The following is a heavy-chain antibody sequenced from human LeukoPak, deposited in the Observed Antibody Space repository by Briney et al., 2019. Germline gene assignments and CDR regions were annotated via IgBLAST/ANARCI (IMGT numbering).Heavy chain of an antibody. J-gene: IGHJ5*02. CDR1: GYTFTSYY. CDR3: ARDNPDKTTANWFDP. Sequence: ASXXVSCKASGYTFTSYYMHWVRQAPGQGLEWMGIINPSGGSTSYAQKFQGRVTMTRDTSTSTVYMELSSLRSEDTAVYYCARDNPDKTTANWFDPWGQGTLVTVSS. CDR2: INPSGGST. V-gene: IGHV1-46*03. D-gene: IGHD4-17*01.